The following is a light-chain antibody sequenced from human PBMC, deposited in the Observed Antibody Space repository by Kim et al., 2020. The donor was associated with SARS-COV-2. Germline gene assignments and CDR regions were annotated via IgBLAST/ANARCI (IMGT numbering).Light chain of an antibody. CDR1: QSVLYSSNNKNY. CDR3: QQYYSTPPIT. Sequence: TINCKSSQSVLYSSNNKNYLAWYQQKPGQPPKLLIYWASTRESGVPDRFSGRGSGTDFTLTISSLQAEDVAVYYCQQYYSTPPITFGQGTRLEIK. J-gene: IGKJ5*01. CDR2: WAS. V-gene: IGKV4-1*01.